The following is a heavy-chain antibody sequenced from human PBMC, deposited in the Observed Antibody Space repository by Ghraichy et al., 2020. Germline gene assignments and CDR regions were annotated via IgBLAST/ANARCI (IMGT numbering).Heavy chain of an antibody. CDR2: IWYDGSNK. J-gene: IGHJ6*02. CDR1: GFTFSSYG. V-gene: IGHV3-33*01. CDR3: ARDRYTAMVPPGMDV. D-gene: IGHD5-18*01. Sequence: GGSLRLSCAASGFTFSSYGMHWVRQAPGKGLEWVAVIWYDGSNKYYADSVKGRFTISRDNSKNTLYLQMNSLRAEDTAVYYCARDRYTAMVPPGMDVWGQGTTVTVSS.